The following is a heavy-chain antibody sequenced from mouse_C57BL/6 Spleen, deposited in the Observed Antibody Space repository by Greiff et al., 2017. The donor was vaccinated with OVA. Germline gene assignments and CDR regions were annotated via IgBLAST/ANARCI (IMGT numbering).Heavy chain of an antibody. V-gene: IGHV1-22*01. Sequence: EVQLQQSGPELVKPGASVKMSCKASGYTFTDYNMHWVKQSHGKSLEWIGYINPNNGGTSYNQKFKGKATLTVNKSSSTAYMELRSLTSEDSAVYYWAPEEQKLDYFDYWGQGTTLTVFS. CDR3: APEEQKLDYFDY. CDR1: GYTFTDYN. CDR2: INPNNGGT. J-gene: IGHJ2*01.